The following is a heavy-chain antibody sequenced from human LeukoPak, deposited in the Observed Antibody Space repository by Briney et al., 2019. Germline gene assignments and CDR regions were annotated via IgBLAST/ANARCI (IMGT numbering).Heavy chain of an antibody. CDR2: INPNSGGT. Sequence: ASVKVSCKASGYTFTGYYMHWVRQAPGQGLEWMGRINPNSGGTNYAQKFQGRVTMTRDTSISTAYMELSRLRSDDTAVYYCARVTYYYDSSGYYHFDYWGQGTLVTVSS. V-gene: IGHV1-2*06. D-gene: IGHD3-22*01. J-gene: IGHJ4*02. CDR3: ARVTYYYDSSGYYHFDY. CDR1: GYTFTGYY.